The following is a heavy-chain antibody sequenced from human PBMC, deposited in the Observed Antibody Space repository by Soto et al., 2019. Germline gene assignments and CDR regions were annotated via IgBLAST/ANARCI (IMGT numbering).Heavy chain of an antibody. CDR1: GFPFSSFS. Sequence: QLVESGGGLVKPGGSLRLSCVASGFPFSSFSLNWIRRAPGKGLEWVSSIGRVSTYIYYADSVRGRFTVSRDNAKNSVYLQMNGLTAEDSGIYYCARLTAGSGSYQIDLWGQGTLVTVSS. J-gene: IGHJ4*02. CDR2: IGRVSTYI. CDR3: ARLTAGSGSYQIDL. D-gene: IGHD3-10*01. V-gene: IGHV3-21*02.